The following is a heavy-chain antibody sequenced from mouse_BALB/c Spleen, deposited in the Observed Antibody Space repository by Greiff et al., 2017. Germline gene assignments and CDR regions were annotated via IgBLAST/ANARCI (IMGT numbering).Heavy chain of an antibody. CDR2: ISYSGST. D-gene: IGHD4-1*01. Sequence: VQLQQSGPGLVKPSQSLSLTCTVTGYSITSDYAWNWIRQFPGNKLEWMGYISYSGSTSYNPSLKSRISITRDTSKNQFFLQLNSVTTEDTATYYCARTGTRWYFDVWGAGTTVTVSS. V-gene: IGHV3-2*02. CDR3: ARTGTRWYFDV. J-gene: IGHJ1*01. CDR1: GYSITSDYA.